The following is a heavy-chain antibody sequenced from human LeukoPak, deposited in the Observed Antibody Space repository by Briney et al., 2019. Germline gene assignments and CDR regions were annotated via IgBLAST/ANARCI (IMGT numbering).Heavy chain of an antibody. V-gene: IGHV4-31*03. CDR2: IYYSGST. CDR1: GGSISSGGYY. J-gene: IGHJ4*02. D-gene: IGHD2-15*01. Sequence: NSSETLSLTCTVSGGSISSGGYYWSWIRQHPGKGLEWIGYIYYSGSTYYNPSLKSRVTISVDTSKNQFSLKPSSVTAADTAVYYCASDPLDQGYCSGGSCRQGYWGQGTLVTVSS. CDR3: ASDPLDQGYCSGGSCRQGY.